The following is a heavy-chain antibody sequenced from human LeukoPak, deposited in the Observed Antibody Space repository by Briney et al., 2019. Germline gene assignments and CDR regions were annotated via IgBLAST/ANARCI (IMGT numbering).Heavy chain of an antibody. J-gene: IGHJ6*04. V-gene: IGHV3-48*04. CDR1: GLTFSNYW. CDR2: ISSSGSTI. Sequence: GGSLRLSCAASGLTFSNYWMTWVRQAPGKGLEWVSYISSSGSTIYYADSVKGRFTISRDNAKNSLYLQMNSLRAEDTAVYYCAELGITMIGGVWGKGTTVTISS. D-gene: IGHD3-10*02. CDR3: AELGITMIGGV.